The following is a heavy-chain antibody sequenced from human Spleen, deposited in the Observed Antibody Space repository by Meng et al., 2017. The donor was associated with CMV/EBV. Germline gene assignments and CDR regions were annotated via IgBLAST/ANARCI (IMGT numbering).Heavy chain of an antibody. CDR2: IYYSGST. J-gene: IGHJ6*02. Sequence: SETLSLTCTDSGGSISSSSYYWGWIRQPPGKGLEWIGSIYYSGSTYYNPSLKSRVTISVDTSKNQFSLKLSSVTAADTAVYYCARLLLYLDRYYYYGMDVWGQGTTVTVSS. V-gene: IGHV4-39*07. D-gene: IGHD2-8*01. CDR3: ARLLLYLDRYYYYGMDV. CDR1: GGSISSSSYY.